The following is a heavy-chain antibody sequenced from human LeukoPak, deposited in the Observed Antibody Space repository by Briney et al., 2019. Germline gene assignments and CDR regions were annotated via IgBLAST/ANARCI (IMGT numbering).Heavy chain of an antibody. CDR3: AKEGEFGYYYDSSGYYFLDY. J-gene: IGHJ4*02. V-gene: IGHV1-69*04. CDR2: IIPILGIA. D-gene: IGHD3-22*01. CDR1: GGTFSSYA. Sequence: SVKVSCKASGGTFSSYAISWVRQAPGQGLEWMGRIIPILGIANYAQKFQGRVTITADKSTSTAYMELSSLRSEDTAVYYCAKEGEFGYYYDSSGYYFLDYWGQGTLVTVSS.